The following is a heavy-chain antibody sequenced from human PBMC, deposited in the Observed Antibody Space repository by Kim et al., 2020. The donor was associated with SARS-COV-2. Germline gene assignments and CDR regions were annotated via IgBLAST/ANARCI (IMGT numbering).Heavy chain of an antibody. Sequence: SETLSLTCAVSGGSISSGGYSWSWIRQPPGKGLEWIGYIYHSGSTYYNPSLKSRVTISVDRSKNQFSLKLSSVTAADTAVYYCARTSYYYDSSGYSHPVFDYWGQGTLVTVSS. J-gene: IGHJ4*02. D-gene: IGHD3-22*01. CDR3: ARTSYYYDSSGYSHPVFDY. V-gene: IGHV4-30-2*01. CDR2: IYHSGST. CDR1: GGSISSGGYS.